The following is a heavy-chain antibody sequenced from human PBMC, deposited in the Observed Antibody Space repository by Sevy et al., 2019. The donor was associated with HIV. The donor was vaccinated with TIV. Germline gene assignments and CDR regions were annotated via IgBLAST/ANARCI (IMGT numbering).Heavy chain of an antibody. J-gene: IGHJ4*02. CDR2: ISSSSTYI. Sequence: GESLKISCAASGFTLSTYSMNWVRQAPGKGLEWVSTISSSSTYIYYADSVKGRFTISRDNAKNSLYLQMNSLRAEDTAVYYCVRDGGCISINCLLCFDYWGQGTLVTVSS. D-gene: IGHD2-2*01. V-gene: IGHV3-21*01. CDR3: VRDGGCISINCLLCFDY. CDR1: GFTLSTYS.